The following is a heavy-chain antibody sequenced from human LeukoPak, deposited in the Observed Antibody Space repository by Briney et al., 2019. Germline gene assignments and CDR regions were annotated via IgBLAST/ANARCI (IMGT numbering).Heavy chain of an antibody. CDR1: GFTFSSYG. CDR2: IRYDGSNK. V-gene: IGHV3-30*02. D-gene: IGHD3-22*01. J-gene: IGHJ4*02. CDR3: AKDRITYYYDSSGYTFDY. Sequence: GGSLRLSCAASGFTFSSYGMQWVRQAPGKGLEWVAFIRYDGSNKYYADSVKGRFTISRDNSKNTLYLQMNSLRAEDTAVYYCAKDRITYYYDSSGYTFDYWGQGTLVTVSS.